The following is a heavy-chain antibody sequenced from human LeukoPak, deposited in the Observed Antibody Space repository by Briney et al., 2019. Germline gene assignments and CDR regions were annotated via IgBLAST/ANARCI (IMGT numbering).Heavy chain of an antibody. J-gene: IGHJ6*03. Sequence: SGGSLRLSCAAPGFAFSSYAMSWVRQAPGKGLEWVSAISGSGGSTYYADSAKGRFTISRDNSKNTLYLHMNSLRAEDTAVYYCARETNFYRYMDVWGKGTTVTVSS. CDR3: ARETNFYRYMDV. CDR1: GFAFSSYA. CDR2: ISGSGGST. V-gene: IGHV3-23*01. D-gene: IGHD3-3*01.